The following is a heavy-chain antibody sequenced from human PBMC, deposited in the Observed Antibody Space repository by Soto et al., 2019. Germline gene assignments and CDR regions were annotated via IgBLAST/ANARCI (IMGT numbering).Heavy chain of an antibody. CDR2: IIPIFGTA. Sequence: QVQLVQSGAEVKKPGSSVKVSYKASGGTFSSYAISWVRQAPGQGLEWMGGIIPIFGTANYAQKFQGRVTITADESTSTAYMELSSLRSEDTAVYYCAGRGVLLWFGEARSYYYGMDVWGQGTTVTVSS. D-gene: IGHD3-10*01. CDR3: AGRGVLLWFGEARSYYYGMDV. V-gene: IGHV1-69*01. CDR1: GGTFSSYA. J-gene: IGHJ6*02.